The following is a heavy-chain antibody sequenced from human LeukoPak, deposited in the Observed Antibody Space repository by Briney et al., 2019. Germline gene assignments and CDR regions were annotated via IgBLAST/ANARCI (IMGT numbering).Heavy chain of an antibody. CDR1: GFTFSSYS. CDR2: ISSSSSTI. CDR3: ARDATPYDFWSGYPNYYYYYYMDV. D-gene: IGHD3-3*01. V-gene: IGHV3-48*01. J-gene: IGHJ6*03. Sequence: PGGSLRLSCAASGFTFSSYSMNWVRQAPGKGLEWVSYISSSSSTIYYADSVKGRSTISRDNAKNSLYLQMNSLRAEDTAVYYCARDATPYDFWSGYPNYYYYYYMDVWGKGTTVTVSS.